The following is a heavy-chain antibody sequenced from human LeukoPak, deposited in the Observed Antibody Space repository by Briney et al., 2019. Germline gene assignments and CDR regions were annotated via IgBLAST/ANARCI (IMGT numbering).Heavy chain of an antibody. CDR3: ARVGSYGYFDY. CDR1: GGSISSGDYY. CDR2: IYYSGST. V-gene: IGHV4-30-4*01. D-gene: IGHD5-18*01. Sequence: PSRTLSLTCTVSGGSISSGDYYWSWIRQPPGKGLEWIGYIYYSGSTYYNPSLKSRVTISVDTSKNQFSLKLSSVTAADTAVYYCARVGSYGYFDYWGQGTLVTVSS. J-gene: IGHJ4*02.